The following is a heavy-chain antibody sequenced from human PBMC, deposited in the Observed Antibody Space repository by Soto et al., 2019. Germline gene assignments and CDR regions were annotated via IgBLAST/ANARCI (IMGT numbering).Heavy chain of an antibody. CDR2: INHSGST. D-gene: IGHD3-10*01. J-gene: IGHJ4*02. V-gene: IGHV4-34*01. Sequence: PSEPLALTCAVYGGSYSGYYWSWIRQPPGKGLEWIGEINHSGSTNYNPSLKSRVTISVDTSKNQFSLKLSSVTAADTAVYYCARAKRRDTMVRGVIPQKYYFDYWGQGTLVTVSS. CDR1: GGSYSGYY. CDR3: ARAKRRDTMVRGVIPQKYYFDY.